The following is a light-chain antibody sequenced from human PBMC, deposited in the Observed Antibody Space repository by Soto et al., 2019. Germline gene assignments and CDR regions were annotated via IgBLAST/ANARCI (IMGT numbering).Light chain of an antibody. CDR2: KAS. CDR3: QQYNSYWT. CDR1: QSISSR. V-gene: IGKV1-5*03. J-gene: IGKJ1*01. Sequence: DIQMTQSPSTLSPSVGDRVTITCRASQSISSRLAWYQQKPGKAPKLLIYKASSLESGVPSRFSGSGSGTEFTLTISSLQPDDSATYYCQQYNSYWTFGQGTKVEIK.